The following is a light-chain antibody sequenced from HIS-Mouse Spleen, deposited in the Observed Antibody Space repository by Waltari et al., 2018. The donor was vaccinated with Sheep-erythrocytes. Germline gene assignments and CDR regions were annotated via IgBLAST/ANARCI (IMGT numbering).Light chain of an antibody. CDR2: EGS. V-gene: IGLV2-23*01. CDR3: CSYAGSSTPWV. Sequence: QSALTQPASVSGSPGQSITIPCTGTSSDVGSYNLVSCYQQHPGKAPQLMIYEGSKRPSGVSNRFSGSKSGNTASLTISGLQAEDEADYYCCSYAGSSTPWVFGGGTKLTVL. J-gene: IGLJ3*02. CDR1: SSDVGSYNL.